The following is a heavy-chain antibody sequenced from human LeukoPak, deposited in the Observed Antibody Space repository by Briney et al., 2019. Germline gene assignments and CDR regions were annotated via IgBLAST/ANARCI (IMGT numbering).Heavy chain of an antibody. D-gene: IGHD2-15*01. CDR1: GFTVSSNY. J-gene: IGHJ6*02. CDR2: IYSGGST. CDR3: PRSRDIVGVGAAIRWPDGMDV. Sequence: GGSLRLSCAASGFTVSSNYMSWVRQAPGKGLEWVSVIYSGGSTYYADSVKGRFTISRDNSKNTLYLQMNSLRAEDTAVYYCPRSRDIVGVGAAIRWPDGMDVWGQGATVTVSS. V-gene: IGHV3-53*01.